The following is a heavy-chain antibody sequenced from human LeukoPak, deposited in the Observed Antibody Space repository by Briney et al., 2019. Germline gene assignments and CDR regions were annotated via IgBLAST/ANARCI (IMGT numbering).Heavy chain of an antibody. D-gene: IGHD5-12*01. Sequence: GGSLRLSCAASGFTFSSYAMSWVRQAPGKRLEWVSAISGSGGSTYYADSVKGRFTISRDNSKNTLYLQMNSLRAEDTAVYYCATLKGYSGYDFNIDYWGQGTLVTVSS. CDR1: GFTFSSYA. V-gene: IGHV3-23*01. CDR2: ISGSGGST. CDR3: ATLKGYSGYDFNIDY. J-gene: IGHJ4*02.